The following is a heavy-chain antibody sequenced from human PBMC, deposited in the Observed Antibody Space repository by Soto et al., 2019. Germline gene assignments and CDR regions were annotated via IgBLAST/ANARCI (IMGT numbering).Heavy chain of an antibody. CDR3: ARLGLYCTNGVCHRANWFDP. V-gene: IGHV4-4*02. CDR1: GGSISSSSW. J-gene: IGHJ5*02. Sequence: PSETLSLTCAVSGGSISSSSWWSWVRQPPGKGLEWIGEIYHSGSTNYNPSLKSRVTISVDKSKNQFSLKLSSVTAADTAVYYCARLGLYCTNGVCHRANWFDPWGQGTLVTVSS. CDR2: IYHSGST. D-gene: IGHD2-8*01.